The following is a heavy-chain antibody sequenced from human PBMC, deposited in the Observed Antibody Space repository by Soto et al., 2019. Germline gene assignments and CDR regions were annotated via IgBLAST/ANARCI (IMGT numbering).Heavy chain of an antibody. J-gene: IGHJ4*02. Sequence: QPVGALRLSCASSVFTFSSYAMHCVRHSPGEWLEWVAVISYDGSKKYYADSVKGRFTVSRDNSKNTLYLQVNHLRHEDTAVYYCATEDETAHGTTPNIWGLGTFVTVSS. D-gene: IGHD1-1*01. V-gene: IGHV3-30-3*01. CDR2: ISYDGSKK. CDR3: ATEDETAHGTTPNI. CDR1: VFTFSSYA.